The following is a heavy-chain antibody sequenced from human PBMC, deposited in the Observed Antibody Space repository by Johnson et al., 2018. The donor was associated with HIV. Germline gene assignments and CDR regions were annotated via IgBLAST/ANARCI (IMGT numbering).Heavy chain of an antibody. Sequence: VQLVESGGGLVKPGGSLRVSCAASGFKFKDYYMSWIRQAPGKGLEWISYISSSGGIRYYADSVKGRFTVSRDNSKNTLYLQMNSLRAEDTAVYYCARVYSSSSAHAFDIWGQGTMVTVSS. CDR3: ARVYSSSSAHAFDI. CDR2: ISSSGGIR. CDR1: GFKFKDYY. D-gene: IGHD6-6*01. J-gene: IGHJ3*02. V-gene: IGHV3-11*04.